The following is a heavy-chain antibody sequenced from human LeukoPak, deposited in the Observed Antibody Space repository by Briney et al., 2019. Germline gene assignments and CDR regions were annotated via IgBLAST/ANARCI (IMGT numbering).Heavy chain of an antibody. D-gene: IGHD2-2*01. V-gene: IGHV3-11*04. J-gene: IGHJ4*02. CDR3: ASQPLGGDYFGY. CDR2: ISSSGSTI. Sequence: GGSLRLSCAASGFTFRNAWMSWVRQTPGKGLEWVSYISSSGSTIYYADSVKGRFTISRDSAKNSLYLQMNSLRAEDTAVYYCASQPLGGDYFGYWGQGILVIVSS. CDR1: GFTFRNAW.